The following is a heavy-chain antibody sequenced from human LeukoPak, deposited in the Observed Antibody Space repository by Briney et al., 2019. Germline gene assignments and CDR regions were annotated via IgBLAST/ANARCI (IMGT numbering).Heavy chain of an antibody. CDR3: AKESGRFDY. Sequence: GGSLRLSCVTSGLNFDDSAMHWVRQAPGKGLEWVSLISADGGSTFSADSVKGRFSISRDNSKSSLYLQMNSLRSEDTAMYYCAKESGRFDYWGQGTLVAVSS. CDR2: ISADGGST. CDR1: GLNFDDSA. V-gene: IGHV3-43*02. J-gene: IGHJ4*02.